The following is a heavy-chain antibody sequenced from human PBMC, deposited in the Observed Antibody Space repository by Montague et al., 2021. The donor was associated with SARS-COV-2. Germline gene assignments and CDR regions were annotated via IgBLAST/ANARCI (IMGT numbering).Heavy chain of an antibody. CDR1: GASINAYY. Sequence: SQTLSLTCTVSGASINAYYWTWIRQPPGKGLEYIGFTYYSGSANYNPSPKSRVTISVDKSKNQFSLTLTSATAADTAMYYCARLAPERHCSVATCSPHWGQGILVTVSS. CDR3: ARLAPERHCSVATCSPH. V-gene: IGHV4-59*01. J-gene: IGHJ4*02. D-gene: IGHD2-2*01. CDR2: TYYSGSA.